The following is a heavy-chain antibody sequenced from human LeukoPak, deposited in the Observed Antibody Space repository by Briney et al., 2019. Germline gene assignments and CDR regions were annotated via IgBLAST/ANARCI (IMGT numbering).Heavy chain of an antibody. CDR3: ARPRGEDFWTLMGAFDI. Sequence: SETLSLTCTVSGGSISSSSYYWGWIRQPPGKGLEWIGSIYYSGSTYYNPSLKSRVTISVDTSKNQFSLKLSSVTAADTAVYYCARPRGEDFWTLMGAFDIWGQGTMVTVSS. J-gene: IGHJ3*02. D-gene: IGHD3/OR15-3a*01. CDR2: IYYSGST. CDR1: GGSISSSSYY. V-gene: IGHV4-39*01.